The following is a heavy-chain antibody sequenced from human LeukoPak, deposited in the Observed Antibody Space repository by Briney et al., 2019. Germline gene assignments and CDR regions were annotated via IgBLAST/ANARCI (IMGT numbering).Heavy chain of an antibody. CDR1: GFTFNIYG. D-gene: IGHD4-23*01. CDR3: ARGPYGGNRYDAFDI. Sequence: GGSLRLSCAASGFTFNIYGIHWVRHAPGKGLEWVAIIWYDGSNKYYADSVKGRFTISRDNSKNTLYLQMNSLRAEDTAVYYCARGPYGGNRYDAFDIWGRGTMVTVSS. CDR2: IWYDGSNK. J-gene: IGHJ3*02. V-gene: IGHV3-33*01.